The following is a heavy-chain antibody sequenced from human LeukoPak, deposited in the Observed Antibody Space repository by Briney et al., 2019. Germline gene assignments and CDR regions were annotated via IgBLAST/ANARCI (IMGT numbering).Heavy chain of an antibody. CDR2: ISGSGGST. CDR1: GFTFSSYA. Sequence: PGGSLRLSCAASGFTFSSYAMSWVRQAPGKGLEWVSAISGSGGSTYYADSVKGRFTISRDNSKNTLYLQMNSLRAEDTAVYYCAKEAPCYDFWSGFLDCYYGMDVWGQGTTVTVSS. V-gene: IGHV3-23*01. D-gene: IGHD3-3*01. J-gene: IGHJ6*02. CDR3: AKEAPCYDFWSGFLDCYYGMDV.